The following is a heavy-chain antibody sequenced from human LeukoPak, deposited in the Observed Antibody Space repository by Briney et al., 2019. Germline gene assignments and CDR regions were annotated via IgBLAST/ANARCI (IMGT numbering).Heavy chain of an antibody. D-gene: IGHD4-17*01. Sequence: GGSLRLSCAASGFTFSSYSMNWVRLAPGKGLEWVSSISSSSSYIYYADSVKGRFTISRDNAKISLYLQMNSLRAEDTAVYYCARELLGYGDRDGYWGQGTLVTVSS. CDR3: ARELLGYGDRDGY. CDR1: GFTFSSYS. J-gene: IGHJ4*02. V-gene: IGHV3-21*01. CDR2: ISSSSSYI.